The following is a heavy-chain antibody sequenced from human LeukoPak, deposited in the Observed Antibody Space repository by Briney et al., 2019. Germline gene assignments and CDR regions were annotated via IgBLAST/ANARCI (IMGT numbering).Heavy chain of an antibody. Sequence: ASVTASCKASGYTFTTYGIFWVRQAPGQGLEWMGWINSYNGNTKYAQRFQGRVTMTTDTSTSTAYMELRSLRSDDTAIYYCARGAGGASSENWFDPWGKGALLTVSS. CDR3: ARGAGGASSENWFDP. CDR2: INSYNGNT. CDR1: GYTFTTYG. D-gene: IGHD1-26*01. J-gene: IGHJ5*02. V-gene: IGHV1-18*01.